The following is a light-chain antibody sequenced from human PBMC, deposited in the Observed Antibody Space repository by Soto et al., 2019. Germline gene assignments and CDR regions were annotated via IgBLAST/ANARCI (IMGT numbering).Light chain of an antibody. V-gene: IGLV2-14*01. CDR2: EVS. CDR3: SSYTSISTYV. CDR1: TSDVGGFNY. J-gene: IGLJ1*01. Sequence: QSVLTQPASVSGSPGQSMTISCTGSTSDVGGFNYVSWYQHHPGKAPKIMIYEVSYRPSGVSNRFSGSKSGNTASLTISGLQAEDEADYYCSSYTSISTYVFGTGTTVTVL.